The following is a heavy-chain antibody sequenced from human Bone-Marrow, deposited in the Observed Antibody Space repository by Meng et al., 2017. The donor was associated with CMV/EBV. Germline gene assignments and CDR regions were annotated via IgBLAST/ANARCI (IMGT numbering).Heavy chain of an antibody. CDR3: ARDLRHYHYGMDF. D-gene: IGHD6-6*01. CDR1: GFNFNIYS. J-gene: IGHJ6*02. CDR2: ISGGTTYSM. Sequence: GGSLRLSCAASGFNFNIYSMNWVRQAPGKGLEWVSHISGGTTYSMYYADSVKGRFTISRDNAKNSLYLQINSLRVEDTAVYYCARDLRHYHYGMDFWGQGTRVTVSS. V-gene: IGHV3-48*04.